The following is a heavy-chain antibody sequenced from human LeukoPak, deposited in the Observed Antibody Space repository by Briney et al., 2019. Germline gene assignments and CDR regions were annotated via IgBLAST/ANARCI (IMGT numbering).Heavy chain of an antibody. CDR1: GFTFSSYS. CDR3: ASDPEGAEYFLF. Sequence: PGGSLGLSCAASGFTFSSYSMNWVRQAPGKGLEWLSYISSSGTTIYYADSVKGRFTISRDNAENSLYLQMNSLRAEDTAVYYCASDPEGAEYFLFWGQGTLVTVSS. V-gene: IGHV3-48*04. J-gene: IGHJ1*01. CDR2: ISSSGTTI.